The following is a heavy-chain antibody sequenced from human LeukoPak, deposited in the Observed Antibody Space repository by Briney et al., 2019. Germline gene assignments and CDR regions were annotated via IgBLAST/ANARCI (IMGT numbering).Heavy chain of an antibody. J-gene: IGHJ4*02. CDR2: INSDGSST. CDR3: ARVSAAAEPSPYDY. V-gene: IGHV3-74*01. CDR1: GFTSSNYW. D-gene: IGHD2-2*01. Sequence: GGSLRLSCAASGFTSSNYWMHWVRQAPGKGLVWVSRINSDGSSTGYADSVKGRFTISRDNAKNSLYLQMNSLRAEDTAVYYCARVSAAAEPSPYDYWGQGTLVTVPS.